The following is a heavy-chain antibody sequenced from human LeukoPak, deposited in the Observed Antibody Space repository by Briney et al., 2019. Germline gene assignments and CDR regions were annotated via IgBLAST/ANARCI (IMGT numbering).Heavy chain of an antibody. CDR2: ISAYNGNT. D-gene: IGHD3-10*01. J-gene: IGHJ6*02. V-gene: IGHV1-18*01. Sequence: ASVKVSCKASGYTFTSYGISWVRQAPGQGLEWMGWISAYNGNTNYAQKLQGRVTMTTDTSTSTAYMELRSLRSDDTAVYYCASTSGGPITVVRALYYYYGMDVWGQGTTVTVSS. CDR1: GYTFTSYG. CDR3: ASTSGGPITVVRALYYYYGMDV.